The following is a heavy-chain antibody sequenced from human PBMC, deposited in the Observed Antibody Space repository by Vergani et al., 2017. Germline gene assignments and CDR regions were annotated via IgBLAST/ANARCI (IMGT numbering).Heavy chain of an antibody. D-gene: IGHD6-13*01. J-gene: IGHJ6*03. CDR3: ARHKEQLVPGNYYYYYYMDV. CDR2: IYYSGST. V-gene: IGHV4-39*01. Sequence: QLQQQESDPGLVKPSETLSLTCTVSGGSIRSTFYYWGWIRQPPGKGLEWIGTIYYSGSTYYNPSLKSRVTISVDTSKNQFSLKLNSVTAADTAVYYCARHKEQLVPGNYYYYYYMDVWGKGTTVTVSS. CDR1: GGSIRSTFYY.